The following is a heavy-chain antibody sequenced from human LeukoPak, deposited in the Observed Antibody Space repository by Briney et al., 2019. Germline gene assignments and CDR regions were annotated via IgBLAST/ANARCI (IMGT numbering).Heavy chain of an antibody. Sequence: SETLSLTCAVSGGSISSGGSSWSWIRQPPGEGLEWIGYIYDSGSTYYNPSLKSRVTISVDRSKNQFSLKLSSVTAADTAVYYCARADFSTPPDYWGQGTLVTVSS. CDR1: GGSISSGGSS. CDR3: ARADFSTPPDY. J-gene: IGHJ4*02. V-gene: IGHV4-30-2*01. CDR2: IYDSGST. D-gene: IGHD3/OR15-3a*01.